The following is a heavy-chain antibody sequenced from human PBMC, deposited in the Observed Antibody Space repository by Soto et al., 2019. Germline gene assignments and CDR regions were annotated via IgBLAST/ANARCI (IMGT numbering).Heavy chain of an antibody. CDR2: ISHDGRNE. Sequence: QVQLVESGGGVVQPGRSLRLSCAASGLTFSRSAMHWVRQAPGKGLEWVAIISHDGRNEYYSDSVKGRFTISRDNSKDTLYLQLSSLRPEDTAVYYWARDRDDDGGYSSAFDIWGQGTMVTVSS. CDR1: GLTFSRSA. J-gene: IGHJ3*02. CDR3: ARDRDDDGGYSSAFDI. V-gene: IGHV3-30*04. D-gene: IGHD4-17*01.